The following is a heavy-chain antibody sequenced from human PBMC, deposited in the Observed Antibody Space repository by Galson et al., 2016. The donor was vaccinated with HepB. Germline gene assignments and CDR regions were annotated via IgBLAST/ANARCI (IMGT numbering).Heavy chain of an antibody. D-gene: IGHD6-6*01. CDR2: IYYSGST. CDR3: ARHRSIAARGRIDP. V-gene: IGHV4-31*03. Sequence: TLSLTCTVSGGSISSGGYYWSWIRQHPGKGLEWIGYIYYSGSTYYNPSLKSRVTISVDTSKNQFSLKLSSVTAANTAVYYCARHRSIAARGRIDPWGQGTLVTVSS. J-gene: IGHJ5*02. CDR1: GGSISSGGYY.